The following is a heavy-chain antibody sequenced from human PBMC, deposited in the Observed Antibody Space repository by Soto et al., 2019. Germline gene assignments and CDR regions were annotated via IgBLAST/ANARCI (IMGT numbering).Heavy chain of an antibody. CDR1: GGSISSGDYY. V-gene: IGHV4-30-4*01. CDR3: ASEGSSSRRDYYYGMDV. CDR2: IYYSGST. J-gene: IGHJ6*02. D-gene: IGHD6-6*01. Sequence: QVQLQASGPGLVKPSQTLSLTCTVSGGSISSGDYYWSWIRQPPGTGLEWIGYIYYSGSTYYNPSLKSRVTISVDTSKNQFSLKLSSVTAADTAVYYCASEGSSSRRDYYYGMDVWGQGTTVTVSS.